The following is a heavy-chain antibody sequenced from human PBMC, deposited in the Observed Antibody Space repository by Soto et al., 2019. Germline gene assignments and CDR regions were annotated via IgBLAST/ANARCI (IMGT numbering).Heavy chain of an antibody. CDR2: IIPIFGTA. D-gene: IGHD3-3*01. CDR1: GGTFSSYA. V-gene: IGHV1-69*06. Sequence: QVQLVQSGAEVQKPGSSVKVSCKASGGTFSSYAISWVRQAPGQGLEWMGGIIPIFGTANYAQKFQGRVTITADKSTSTAYMELSSLRSEDTAVYYCARATVLRFLEHPPDYWGQGTLVTVSS. J-gene: IGHJ4*02. CDR3: ARATVLRFLEHPPDY.